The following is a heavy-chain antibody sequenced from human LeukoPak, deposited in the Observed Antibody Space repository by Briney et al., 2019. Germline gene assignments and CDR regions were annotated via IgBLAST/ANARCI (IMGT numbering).Heavy chain of an antibody. J-gene: IGHJ6*03. Sequence: GGSLRLSCAASGFTFSSYAMHWVRQAPGKGLEYVSAISSNGGSTYYANSVKGRFTISRDNSKNTLYLQMGSLRAEDMAVYYCARDLGITIFGVVIHSGYYYMDVWGKGTTVTVSS. D-gene: IGHD3-3*01. V-gene: IGHV3-64*01. CDR2: ISSNGGST. CDR3: ARDLGITIFGVVIHSGYYYMDV. CDR1: GFTFSSYA.